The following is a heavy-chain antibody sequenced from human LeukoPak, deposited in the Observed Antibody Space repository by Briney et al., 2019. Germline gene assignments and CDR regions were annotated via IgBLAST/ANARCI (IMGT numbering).Heavy chain of an antibody. Sequence: GGSLRLSCAASGFIVSSKYMTWVRQAPGKGLEWVSAISGSGGSTYYADSVKGRFAIPRDNSKNTLYLQMNSLRAEDTAVYYCAKAIGYYDILTGYYDFDYWGQGTLVTVSS. D-gene: IGHD3-9*01. CDR3: AKAIGYYDILTGYYDFDY. J-gene: IGHJ4*02. CDR2: ISGSGGST. CDR1: GFIVSSKY. V-gene: IGHV3-23*01.